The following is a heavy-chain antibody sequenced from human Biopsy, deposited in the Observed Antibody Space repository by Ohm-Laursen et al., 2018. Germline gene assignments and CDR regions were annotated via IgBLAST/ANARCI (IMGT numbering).Heavy chain of an antibody. CDR3: ARDYDTSGYYYVS. J-gene: IGHJ5*02. Sequence: SDTLSLTCTVSGGSISNNNYYWGWIRQPPGKGLEWIRSIFYRGSTHYKPSLKSRVNMSVDTSKNQFSLKLNSVTAADTAVYYCARDYDTSGYYYVSWGQGTLVTVSS. CDR1: GGSISNNNYY. CDR2: IFYRGST. D-gene: IGHD3-22*01. V-gene: IGHV4-39*01.